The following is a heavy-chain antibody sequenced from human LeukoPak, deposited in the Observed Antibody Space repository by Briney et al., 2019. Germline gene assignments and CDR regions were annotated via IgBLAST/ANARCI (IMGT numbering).Heavy chain of an antibody. D-gene: IGHD4-17*01. CDR2: ISGSGGST. V-gene: IGHV3-23*01. CDR3: ARRSNDYGDYFFDY. CDR1: GVTFSSYG. J-gene: IGHJ4*02. Sequence: GGTLRLSCAASGVTFSSYGMSWVRQAPGKGLEWVSAISGSGGSTYYADSVKGRFTTSRDNSKNTLYLQMNSLRAEDTAVYFCARRSNDYGDYFFDYWGQGTLVTVSS.